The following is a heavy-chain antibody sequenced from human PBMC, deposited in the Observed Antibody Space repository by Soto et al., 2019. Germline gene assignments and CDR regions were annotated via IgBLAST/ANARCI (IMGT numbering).Heavy chain of an antibody. CDR1: GLTFSSFG. CDR2: ISYDGGNK. D-gene: IGHD3-22*01. V-gene: IGHV3-30*18. Sequence: GGSLRLSCAASGLTFSSFGMHWVRQAPGKGLEWVALISYDGGNKYYADSVKGRFTISRDNPKNTLYLQMNSLRADDTAVYFCAKNYYDRVGSYWVHLWGQGTLVTVSS. J-gene: IGHJ5*02. CDR3: AKNYYDRVGSYWVHL.